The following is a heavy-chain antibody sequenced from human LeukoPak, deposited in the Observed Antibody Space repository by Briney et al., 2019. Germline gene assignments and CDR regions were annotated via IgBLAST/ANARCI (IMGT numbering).Heavy chain of an antibody. J-gene: IGHJ4*02. CDR1: GGTFISYA. V-gene: IGHV1-2*02. CDR3: ASTGFSSSWDYFDY. D-gene: IGHD6-13*01. CDR2: INPNSGGT. Sequence: ASVKVSCKAAGGTFISYAISWVRQAPGQGLEWMGWINPNSGGTNYAQKFQGRVTMTRDTSISTAYMELSRLRSDDTAVYYCASTGFSSSWDYFDYWGQGTLVTVSS.